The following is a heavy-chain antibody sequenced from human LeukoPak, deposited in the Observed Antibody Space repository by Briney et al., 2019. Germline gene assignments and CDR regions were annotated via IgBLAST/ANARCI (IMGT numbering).Heavy chain of an antibody. D-gene: IGHD6-19*01. Sequence: GGSLRLSCAASGFTFSSYWMNWARQAPGKGLEWVSSISSSSSYIYYADSVKGRFTISRDNAKNSLYLQMNSLRAEDTAVYYCARDRGVAVAGTHYWGQGTLVTVSS. CDR1: GFTFSSYW. V-gene: IGHV3-21*01. CDR3: ARDRGVAVAGTHY. J-gene: IGHJ4*02. CDR2: ISSSSSYI.